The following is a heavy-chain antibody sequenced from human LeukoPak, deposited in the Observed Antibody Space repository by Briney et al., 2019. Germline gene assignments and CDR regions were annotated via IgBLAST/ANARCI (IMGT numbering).Heavy chain of an antibody. V-gene: IGHV4-34*01. CDR3: ARGRPWFDP. D-gene: IGHD6-6*01. J-gene: IGHJ5*02. CDR1: GGSFSGYY. Sequence: SETLSLTCAVYGGSFSGYYWSWIRQPPGKGLEWIGEINHSGSTNYNPSLKSRVTISVDTSKNQLSLKLSSVTAADTAVYYCARGRPWFDPWGQGTLVTVSS. CDR2: INHSGST.